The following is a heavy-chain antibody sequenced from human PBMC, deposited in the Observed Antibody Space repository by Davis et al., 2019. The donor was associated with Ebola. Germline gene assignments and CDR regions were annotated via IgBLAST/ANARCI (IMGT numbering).Heavy chain of an antibody. CDR1: VITFSSYA. CDR3: ESGLFWSGLDV. CDR2: ISGSGGST. J-gene: IGHJ6*02. Sequence: GESLKISCTDPVITFSSYAMTWVSQAPGKGLEWVSAISGSGGSTYYAGSVKGRFTISRDNSKNTLYLQMRSLRVEDTAVYYCESGLFWSGLDVWGQGTTVTVSS. V-gene: IGHV3-23*01. D-gene: IGHD6-25*01.